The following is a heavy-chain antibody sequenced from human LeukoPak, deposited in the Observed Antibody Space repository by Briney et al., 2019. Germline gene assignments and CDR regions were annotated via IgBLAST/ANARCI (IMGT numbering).Heavy chain of an antibody. Sequence: SETLSLTCTVSGGSISNTNYYWGWIRQPPGRGLEWIGSIDYSGSTYYNPSLKSRVTISEDTSNRFSLILSSVTAADTAVYYCARLARGILLPDYWGQGTLVTVSS. CDR2: IDYSGST. D-gene: IGHD3-22*01. V-gene: IGHV4-39*01. CDR1: GGSISNTNYY. J-gene: IGHJ4*02. CDR3: ARLARGILLPDY.